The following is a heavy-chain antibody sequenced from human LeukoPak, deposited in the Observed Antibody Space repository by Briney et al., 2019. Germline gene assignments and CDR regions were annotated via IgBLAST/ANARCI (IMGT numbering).Heavy chain of an antibody. CDR3: AKCTLNYYDSSGHDAFDI. V-gene: IGHV3-33*06. CDR1: GFTFSSYG. Sequence: QPGGSLRLSCAASGFTFSSYGMHWVRQAPGKGLEWVAVIWYDGSNKYYADSVKGRFTISRDNSKNTLYLQMNSLRAEDTAVYYCAKCTLNYYDSSGHDAFDIWGQGTMVTVSS. D-gene: IGHD3-22*01. J-gene: IGHJ3*02. CDR2: IWYDGSNK.